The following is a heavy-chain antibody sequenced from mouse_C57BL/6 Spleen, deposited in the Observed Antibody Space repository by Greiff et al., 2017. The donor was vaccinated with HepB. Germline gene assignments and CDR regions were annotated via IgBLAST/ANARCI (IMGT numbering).Heavy chain of an antibody. CDR1: GYAFSSSW. J-gene: IGHJ3*01. D-gene: IGHD3-2*02. Sequence: VKLVESGPELVKPGASVKISCKASGYAFSSSWMNWVKQRPGKGLEWIGRIYPGDGDTNYNGKFKGKATLTADKSSSTAYMQLSSLTSEDSAVYFCARDSSGYEGFAYWGQGTLVTVSA. CDR2: IYPGDGDT. V-gene: IGHV1-82*01. CDR3: ARDSSGYEGFAY.